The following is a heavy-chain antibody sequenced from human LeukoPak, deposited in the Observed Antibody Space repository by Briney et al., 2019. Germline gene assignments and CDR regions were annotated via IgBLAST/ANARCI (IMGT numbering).Heavy chain of an antibody. CDR1: GFAFNMFA. V-gene: IGHV3-23*01. CDR3: ARQQRIRHCSEGVCTEGYYFDY. D-gene: IGHD2-15*01. CDR2: LSRGGSTT. J-gene: IGHJ4*02. Sequence: GGSLRLSCAGTGFAFNMFAIDWVRQAPGKGLEWVSGLSRGGSTTNYADSVKGRFTISRDKSQNSVFLQLNSLRPEDTAGYYCARQQRIRHCSEGVCTEGYYFDYWGQGTLVTVSS.